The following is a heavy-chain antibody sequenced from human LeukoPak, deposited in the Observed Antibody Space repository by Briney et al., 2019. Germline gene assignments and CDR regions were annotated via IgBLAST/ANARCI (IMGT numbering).Heavy chain of an antibody. CDR1: GYTFTSYY. V-gene: IGHV1-46*01. CDR3: ATGVTAIINFDY. Sequence: ASVKVSCKASGYTFTSYYMHWVRQAPGQGLEWMGIINPSGGSTSYAQRFQGRVTMTRDASTSTVYMELSSLRSEDTAVYYCATGVTAIINFDYWGQGTLVTVSS. D-gene: IGHD2-21*02. J-gene: IGHJ4*02. CDR2: INPSGGST.